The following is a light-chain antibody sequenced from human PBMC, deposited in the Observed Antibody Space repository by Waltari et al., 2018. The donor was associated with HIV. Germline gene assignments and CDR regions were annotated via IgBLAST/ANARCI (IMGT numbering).Light chain of an antibody. V-gene: IGLV1-40*01. Sequence: QSVLPHPPSVSGTPGQWLTISCPGNRSNLVAGYTVHSSQQFPGTVTKLLIFCNPNRPSGVPDRFSCSKSGTSASLAIIVVRAEYEADYYCQSYDSRLSEVVFGGGTKLTVL. J-gene: IGLJ2*01. CDR3: QSYDSRLSEVV. CDR1: RSNLVAGYT. CDR2: CNP.